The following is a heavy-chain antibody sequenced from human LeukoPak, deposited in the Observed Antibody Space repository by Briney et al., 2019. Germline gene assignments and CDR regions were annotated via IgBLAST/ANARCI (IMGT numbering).Heavy chain of an antibody. CDR2: IYYSGST. CDR3: ARADDGSGLEIDY. Sequence: SETLSLTCTVSGGSISSSSYYWGWIRQPPGKGLEWIGYIYYSGSTNYNPSLKSRVTISVDTSKNQFSLKLSSVTAADTAVYYCARADDGSGLEIDYWGQGILVTVSS. J-gene: IGHJ4*02. CDR1: GGSISSSSYY. D-gene: IGHD3-22*01. V-gene: IGHV4-61*05.